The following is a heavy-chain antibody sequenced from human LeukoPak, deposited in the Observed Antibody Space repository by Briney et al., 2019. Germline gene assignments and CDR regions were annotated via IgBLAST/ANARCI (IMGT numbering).Heavy chain of an antibody. CDR2: INIDASVT. CDR1: GFRFTGYW. D-gene: IGHD2/OR15-2a*01. Sequence: GGSLRLSCAASGFRFTGYWMHWVRQAPGKGLVWISRINIDASVTTYADSVKGRFTISRDNAKKTAYLQMNSLRAEDTAVYYCARVPVDGYSTSFDYWGQGSLVTVSS. V-gene: IGHV3-74*01. CDR3: ARVPVDGYSTSFDY. J-gene: IGHJ4*02.